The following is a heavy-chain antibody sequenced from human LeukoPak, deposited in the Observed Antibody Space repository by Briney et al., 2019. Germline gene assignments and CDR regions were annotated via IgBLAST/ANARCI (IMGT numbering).Heavy chain of an antibody. Sequence: PGGSLRLSCAASGFTFSTYPMNWARQAPGKGLEWVANIKPDGSEIYYLDSVKGRFTISRDNAKNSLYLQMNSLRAEDTAVYYCTRSLDYWGQGTLVTVSS. CDR3: TRSLDY. J-gene: IGHJ4*02. CDR1: GFTFSTYP. CDR2: IKPDGSEI. V-gene: IGHV3-7*02. D-gene: IGHD2-15*01.